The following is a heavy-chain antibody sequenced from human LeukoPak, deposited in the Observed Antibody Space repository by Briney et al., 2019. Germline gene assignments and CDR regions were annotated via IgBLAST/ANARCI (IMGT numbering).Heavy chain of an antibody. V-gene: IGHV3-30-3*01. D-gene: IGHD3-10*01. CDR2: TSSDLNVK. CDR3: AREGYYGSGSPPSLYFDY. CDR1: GFTFRNYV. J-gene: IGHJ4*02. Sequence: GGSLRLSCAASGFTFRNYVIHWVRQAPGKRLEWVAVTSSDLNVKLYADSVKGRFTISRDNSRSTLYLQMNSLRPEDTAIYYCAREGYYGSGSPPSLYFDYWGQGTLVTVSS.